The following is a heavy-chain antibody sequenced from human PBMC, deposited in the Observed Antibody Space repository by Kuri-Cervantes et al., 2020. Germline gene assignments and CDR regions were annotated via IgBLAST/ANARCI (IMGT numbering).Heavy chain of an antibody. CDR3: ARVSVTGYYGMDV. Sequence: SETLSLTCTVSGYSISSGYYWGWIRQPPGKGLEWIGNIYHSGSAYYNPSLKSRVTISVDTSKNQFSLKLSSVTAADTAVYYCARVSVTGYYGMDVWGQGTTVTVSS. CDR2: IYHSGSA. CDR1: GYSISSGYY. D-gene: IGHD4-17*01. J-gene: IGHJ6*02. V-gene: IGHV4-38-2*02.